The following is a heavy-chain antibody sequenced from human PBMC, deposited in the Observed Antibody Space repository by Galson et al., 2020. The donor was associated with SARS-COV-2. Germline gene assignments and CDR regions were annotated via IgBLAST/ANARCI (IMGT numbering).Heavy chain of an antibody. CDR3: TTDLIVVVVAATSAFDI. Sequence: GESLKISCAASGFTFSNAWMSWVRQAPGKGLEWVGRIKSKTDGGTTDYAAPVKGRFTISRDDSKNTLYLQMNSLKTEDTAVYYCTTDLIVVVVAATSAFDIWGQGTMVTVSS. D-gene: IGHD2-15*01. J-gene: IGHJ3*02. CDR2: IKSKTDGGTT. V-gene: IGHV3-15*01. CDR1: GFTFSNAW.